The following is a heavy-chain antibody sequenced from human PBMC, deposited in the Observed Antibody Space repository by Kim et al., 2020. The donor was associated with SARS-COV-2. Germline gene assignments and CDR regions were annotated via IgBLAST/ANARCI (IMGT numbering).Heavy chain of an antibody. V-gene: IGHV5-51*01. D-gene: IGHD2-21*01. CDR3: ARLVINYYYYYGMDV. Sequence: SFQGQVTISADKSISTAYLQWSSLKASDTAMYYCARLVINYYYYYGMDVWGQGTTVTVSS. J-gene: IGHJ6*02.